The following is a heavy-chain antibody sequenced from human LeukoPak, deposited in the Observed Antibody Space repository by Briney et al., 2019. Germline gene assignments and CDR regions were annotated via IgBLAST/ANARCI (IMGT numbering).Heavy chain of an antibody. J-gene: IGHJ6*02. CDR3: ARHVRMCSGGGSCYSAYGMDV. CDR1: GYSFTSYW. CDR2: IYPGDSDT. Sequence: GESLKISCKGSGYSFTSYWIGWVRQMPGKGLEWMGIIYPGDSDTRYSPSFQGQVTISADKSISTAYLQWSSLKASGTAMYYCARHVRMCSGGGSCYSAYGMDVWGQGTTVTVSS. D-gene: IGHD2-15*01. V-gene: IGHV5-51*01.